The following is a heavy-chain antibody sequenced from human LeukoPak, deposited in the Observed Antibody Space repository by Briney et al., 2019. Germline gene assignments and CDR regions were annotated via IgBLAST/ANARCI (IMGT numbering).Heavy chain of an antibody. J-gene: IGHJ6*03. Sequence: SETLSLTCSGSNYSISDSLYWGWLRQPPGKGLEWIGSIYRSGSTFYNPSLKSRVTISLDTSKNQFSLKLSSVTAADTAVYFCARGTYGYYMDVWGKGTTVTVSS. V-gene: IGHV4-38-2*02. CDR1: NYSISDSLY. CDR3: ARGTYGYYMDV. D-gene: IGHD4-17*01. CDR2: IYRSGST.